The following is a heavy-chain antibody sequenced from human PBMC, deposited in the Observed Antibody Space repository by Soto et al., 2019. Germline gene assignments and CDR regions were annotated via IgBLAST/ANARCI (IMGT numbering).Heavy chain of an antibody. CDR3: ARGRARIAAAAQKGFDP. V-gene: IGHV1-46*03. J-gene: IGHJ5*02. D-gene: IGHD6-13*01. CDR1: GYTFTSYY. CDR2: INPSGGST. Sequence: GASVKVSCKASGYTFTSYYMHWVRQAPGQGLEWMGIINPSGGSTSYAQKFQGRVTMTRDTSTSTVYMELSSLRSEDTAVYYCARGRARIAAAAQKGFDPWGQGTLVTVSS.